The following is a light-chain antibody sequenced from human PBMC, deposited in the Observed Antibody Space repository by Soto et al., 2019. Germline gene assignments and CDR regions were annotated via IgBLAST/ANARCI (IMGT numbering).Light chain of an antibody. Sequence: EIVLTQSPATLSLSPGERVTLSCRASQSVSFYLAWYQQKPGQAPRLLIYDASNRATGIPARFSGSGSGTDFTLTISSLEPEDFAVYYCQQRRNWPPLTFGGGTKVEIK. CDR2: DAS. J-gene: IGKJ4*01. CDR3: QQRRNWPPLT. CDR1: QSVSFY. V-gene: IGKV3-11*01.